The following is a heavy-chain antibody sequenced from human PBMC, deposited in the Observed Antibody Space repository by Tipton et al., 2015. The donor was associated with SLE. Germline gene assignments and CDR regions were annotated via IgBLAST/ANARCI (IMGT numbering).Heavy chain of an antibody. Sequence: QVQLVQSGAEIKKPGASVKVSCKASGYTFTSYAISWVRQAPGQGLEWMGWINPYTGNTDYAQKVQGRVTMTTDTSRSTAYLDLRSLRPDDTAAYYCAERYATFEIWGQGTMVSVSS. J-gene: IGHJ3*02. V-gene: IGHV1-18*01. CDR2: INPYTGNT. CDR3: AERYATFEI. D-gene: IGHD2-8*01. CDR1: GYTFTSYA.